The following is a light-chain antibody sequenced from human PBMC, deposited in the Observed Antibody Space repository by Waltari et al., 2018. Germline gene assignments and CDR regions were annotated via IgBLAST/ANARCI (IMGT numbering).Light chain of an antibody. Sequence: QAALTQPASVSGSPGQSITLSCTGTSSDVGGYHYVSWYQQHPGKSPKLMIYGVSRRPSGVSNRFSGSKSGNTASLTISGLQAEDEADYYCNSYTSSSTSYVVFGGGTKLTVL. CDR3: NSYTSSSTSYVV. CDR2: GVS. CDR1: SSDVGGYHY. V-gene: IGLV2-14*01. J-gene: IGLJ2*01.